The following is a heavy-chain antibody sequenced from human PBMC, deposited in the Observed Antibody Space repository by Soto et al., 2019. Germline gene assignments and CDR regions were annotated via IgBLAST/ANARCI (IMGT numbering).Heavy chain of an antibody. Sequence: SETLSLTCTVSGGSISSGGYYWSWIRQHPGKGLEWIGYIYYSGSTYYNPSLKSRVTISVDTSKNQFSLKLSSVTAADTAVYYCARLDSSGYYSAHWFDPWGQGTLVTVSS. V-gene: IGHV4-31*03. J-gene: IGHJ5*02. CDR3: ARLDSSGYYSAHWFDP. CDR1: GGSISSGGYY. CDR2: IYYSGST. D-gene: IGHD3-22*01.